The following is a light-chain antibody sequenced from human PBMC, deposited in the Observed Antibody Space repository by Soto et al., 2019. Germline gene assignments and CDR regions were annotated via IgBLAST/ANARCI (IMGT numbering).Light chain of an antibody. CDR2: DVS. CDR3: CSYATGSVYV. CDR1: SSDVGGYNY. V-gene: IGLV2-14*01. Sequence: QSALTQPASVSGSPGQSITISCTGTSSDVGGYNYASWYQQHPGKVPKLMMFDVSNRPSGVSNRFSASKSGNTASLTISGLQAEDEADYFCCSYATGSVYVFGTGTKLTVL. J-gene: IGLJ1*01.